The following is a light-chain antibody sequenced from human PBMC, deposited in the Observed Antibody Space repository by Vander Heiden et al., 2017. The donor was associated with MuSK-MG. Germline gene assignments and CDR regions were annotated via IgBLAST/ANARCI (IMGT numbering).Light chain of an antibody. CDR2: GNN. J-gene: IGLJ2*01. V-gene: IGLV1-40*01. Sequence: QSVLTQPPSVSGAPGQRVTISCTGSSSNIGAGYDVHWYQQLPGTAPKLLIYGNNTRPSGVPDRFSGSKSGASASLAITGLQAEDEADYYCQSSDNSLSGGLFGGGTKLTVL. CDR1: SSNIGAGYD. CDR3: QSSDNSLSGGL.